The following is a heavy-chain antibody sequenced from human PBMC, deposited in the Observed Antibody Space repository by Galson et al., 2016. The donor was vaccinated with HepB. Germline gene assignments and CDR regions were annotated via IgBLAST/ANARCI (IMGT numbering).Heavy chain of an antibody. Sequence: CAISGDRVSITDAAWNWTSQSPSRGLEWLGRTYHGSNWGHDYPISVRSRLSITPSTSANQGSLHLTSVTPDDTAVYCCAKSFNWISRAGVDGFDSWGQGTLVTVS. J-gene: IGHJ5*01. CDR3: AKSFNWISRAGVDGFDS. D-gene: IGHD1-20*01. CDR1: GDRVSITDAA. V-gene: IGHV6-1*01. CDR2: TYHGSNWGH.